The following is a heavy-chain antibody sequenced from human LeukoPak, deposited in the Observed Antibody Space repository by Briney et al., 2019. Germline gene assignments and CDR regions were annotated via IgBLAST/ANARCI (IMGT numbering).Heavy chain of an antibody. V-gene: IGHV4-59*01. J-gene: IGHJ5*02. Sequence: SETLSLTCTVSGVSISTYNWSWIRQIPGKGLEWIGYIHYSGNSNYNPSLKSRVTMSVDTSKNQFSLKLSSVTAADTAIYYCARGGYYGSGNDFRFDPWGQGTLVTVSS. CDR1: GVSISTYN. CDR2: IHYSGNS. CDR3: ARGGYYGSGNDFRFDP. D-gene: IGHD3-10*01.